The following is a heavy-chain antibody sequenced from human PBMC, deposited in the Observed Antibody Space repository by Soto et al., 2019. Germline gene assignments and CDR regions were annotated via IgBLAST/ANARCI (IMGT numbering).Heavy chain of an antibody. CDR1: GYNFAGYW. D-gene: IGHD3-3*01. J-gene: IGHJ4*02. V-gene: IGHV5-51*01. Sequence: GESLKISCKGSGYNFAGYWIAWVRQMPGKGLELMGIIYPSDSDTRYRPSFQGQVTISADKSISSAYLQWSSLRASDTAMYYCARGGVATRTFDYWGQGTPVTVSS. CDR3: ARGGVATRTFDY. CDR2: IYPSDSDT.